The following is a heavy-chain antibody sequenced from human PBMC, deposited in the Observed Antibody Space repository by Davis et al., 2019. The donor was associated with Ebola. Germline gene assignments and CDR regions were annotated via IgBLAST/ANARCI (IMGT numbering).Heavy chain of an antibody. J-gene: IGHJ4*02. CDR1: GFSLSASGVG. Sequence: SGPTLVKPTQTLTLTCPFSGFSLSASGVGVGWVRQSPGKALEWLALIYWNDDQRYNPSLKSRLTITKDTSKNHVVLTMTNMDPVDTGTYYCAHKEFGYCTGTTCLSYFDYWGQGTLVTVSS. D-gene: IGHD2-8*02. V-gene: IGHV2-5*01. CDR2: IYWNDDQ. CDR3: AHKEFGYCTGTTCLSYFDY.